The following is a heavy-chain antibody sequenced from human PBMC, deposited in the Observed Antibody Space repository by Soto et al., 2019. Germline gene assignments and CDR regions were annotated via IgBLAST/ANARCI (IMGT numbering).Heavy chain of an antibody. CDR1: GGTFSSYT. D-gene: IGHD2-15*01. Sequence: ASVKVSCKASGGTFSSYTISWVRQAPGQGLEWMGRIIPILGIANYAQKFQGRVTITADKSTSTAYMELSSLRSEDTAVYYCARVGEADHFCRGDSCYWQPPAGCYGSRGPRVTVSS. J-gene: IGHJ4*02. CDR3: ARVGEADHFCRGDSCYWQPPAGCY. V-gene: IGHV1-69*02. CDR2: IIPILGIA.